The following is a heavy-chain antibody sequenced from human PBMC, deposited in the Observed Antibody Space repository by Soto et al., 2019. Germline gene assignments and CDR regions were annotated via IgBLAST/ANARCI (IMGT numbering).Heavy chain of an antibody. Sequence: KPSETMSLNCPVSGGSISNFDWTWIRQPPGDALDXIGYISYSRNTKYNRTLKSRVSISVDTFKNQLSLNLTYVNAADTAVYYCARAPMVLSRSYFDSWGQGTPVTVSS. CDR3: ARAPMVLSRSYFDS. V-gene: IGHV4-59*01. D-gene: IGHD2-8*01. CDR2: ISYSRNT. CDR1: GGSISNFD. J-gene: IGHJ4*02.